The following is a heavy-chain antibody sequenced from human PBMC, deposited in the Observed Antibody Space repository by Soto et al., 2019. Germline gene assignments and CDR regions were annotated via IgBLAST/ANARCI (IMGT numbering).Heavy chain of an antibody. CDR2: ISGSGGST. J-gene: IGHJ6*02. V-gene: IGHV3-23*01. CDR1: GFTFSSYA. Sequence: EVQLLESGGGSVQPGGSLRLSCAASGFTFSSYAMSWVRQAPGKGLEWVSAISGSGGSTYYADSVKGRFTISRDNSKNTLYLQMNSLRAEDTAVYYCAKDQRITHYYGMDVWGQGTTVTVSS. CDR3: AKDQRITHYYGMDV. D-gene: IGHD3-10*01.